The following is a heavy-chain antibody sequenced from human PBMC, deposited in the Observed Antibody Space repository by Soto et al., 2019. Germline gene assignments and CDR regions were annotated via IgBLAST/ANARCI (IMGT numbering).Heavy chain of an antibody. Sequence: GASVKVSCKASGYTFTSYGISWVRQAPGQGLEWMGWISAYNGNTNYAQKLQGRVTMTTDTSTSTAYMELRSLRSDDTAVYYCARHAPQLRFLKARNGYFDYWGQGTLVTVSS. D-gene: IGHD3-3*01. CDR1: GYTFTSYG. CDR2: ISAYNGNT. CDR3: ARHAPQLRFLKARNGYFDY. J-gene: IGHJ4*02. V-gene: IGHV1-18*01.